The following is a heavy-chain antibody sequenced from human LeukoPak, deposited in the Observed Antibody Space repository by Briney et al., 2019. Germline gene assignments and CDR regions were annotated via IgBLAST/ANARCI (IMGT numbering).Heavy chain of an antibody. CDR2: IYSGGAT. CDR1: GITVSTNY. Sequence: GGSLRLSCAASGITVSTNYMSWVRQAPGKGLEWVSIIYSGGATYYADSVKGRFTISRENSKNTLWLQMNSLRAEDTAVYYCVRLYYDVLTGPFDYWGQGTLVTVSS. CDR3: VRLYYDVLTGPFDY. V-gene: IGHV3-66*04. D-gene: IGHD3-9*01. J-gene: IGHJ4*02.